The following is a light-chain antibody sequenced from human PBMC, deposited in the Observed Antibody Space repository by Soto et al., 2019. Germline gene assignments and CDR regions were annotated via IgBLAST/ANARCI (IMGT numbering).Light chain of an antibody. CDR1: QGIARW. Sequence: DIQITQSPSSLSASVGDRVTITCRASQGIARWLAWYQQKPGKAPKLLIYSASTLHSGVPSRFTGGGSETDFTLTIRSLQPEDFATYYCQHGYVAPYSFGQGTKVDI. CDR2: SAS. V-gene: IGKV1-12*01. J-gene: IGKJ2*03. CDR3: QHGYVAPYS.